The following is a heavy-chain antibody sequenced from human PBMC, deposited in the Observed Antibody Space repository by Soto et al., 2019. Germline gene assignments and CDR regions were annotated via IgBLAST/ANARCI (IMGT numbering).Heavy chain of an antibody. CDR3: AKDRDTWLGGWFDP. D-gene: IGHD3-10*01. Sequence: QVQLVESGGGVVQPGRSLRLSCAASGFTFSDYAIHWVRQAPGKGLEWVAVISYDGNTKYYVDSVKGRFTISRDNSKNTLYLQMNSLRAEDTAVYYCAKDRDTWLGGWFDPWGQGTLVTVSS. CDR1: GFTFSDYA. J-gene: IGHJ5*02. V-gene: IGHV3-30*18. CDR2: ISYDGNTK.